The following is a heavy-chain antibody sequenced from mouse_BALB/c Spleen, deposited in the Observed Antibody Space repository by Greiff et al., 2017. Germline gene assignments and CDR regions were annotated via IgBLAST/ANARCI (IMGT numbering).Heavy chain of an antibody. J-gene: IGHJ4*01. Sequence: EVQRVESGGGLVKPGGSLKLSCAASGFTFSSYTMSWVRQTPEKRLEWVAIISSGGSYTYYPDSVKGRFTISRDNAKNTLYLQMSSLKSEDTAMYYCTRETYGNYYAMDYWGQGTSVTVSS. CDR3: TRETYGNYYAMDY. V-gene: IGHV5-6-4*01. CDR2: ISSGGSYT. CDR1: GFTFSSYT. D-gene: IGHD2-1*01.